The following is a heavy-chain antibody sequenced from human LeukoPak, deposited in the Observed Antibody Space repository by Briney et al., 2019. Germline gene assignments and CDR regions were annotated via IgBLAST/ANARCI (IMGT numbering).Heavy chain of an antibody. D-gene: IGHD4-23*01. J-gene: IGHJ4*02. CDR1: GFTFSDYG. CDR3: ARRDGDNDRGFEY. Sequence: GGSLRLSCAASGFTFSDYGMHWVRQAPGKGLEWVAVIWYDGSIKYYADSVKGRFTISRDNSKNTLYLQLNRLRAEDTAVYYCARRDGDNDRGFEYWGQGTLVTVSS. CDR2: IWYDGSIK. V-gene: IGHV3-33*01.